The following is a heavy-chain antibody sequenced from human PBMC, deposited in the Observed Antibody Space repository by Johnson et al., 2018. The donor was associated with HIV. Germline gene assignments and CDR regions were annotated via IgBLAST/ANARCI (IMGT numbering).Heavy chain of an antibody. CDR1: GFTFSSYG. Sequence: QVQLVESGGGVVQPGRSLRLSCAASGFTFSSYGMHWVRQAPGKGLEWVAVIWYDGSEKYYVDSVKGRFTISRDNAKNSLYLQMNSLRVEDTAVYYCARGLQSMTVVVTRGAFDIWGQGTMVTVSS. J-gene: IGHJ3*02. D-gene: IGHD2-2*01. V-gene: IGHV3-33*01. CDR3: ARGLQSMTVVVTRGAFDI. CDR2: IWYDGSEK.